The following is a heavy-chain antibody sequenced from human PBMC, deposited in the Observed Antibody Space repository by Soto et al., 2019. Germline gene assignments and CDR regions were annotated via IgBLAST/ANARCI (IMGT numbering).Heavy chain of an antibody. CDR3: ARGGGDSSGYYYGAKFDY. J-gene: IGHJ4*02. Sequence: QVQLQESGPVLVKPSQTLSLTCTVSGGSISSGGYYWSWIRQHPGKGLELIGYIYYSGSTYYNPSLKSRVTISEDTSKTQFSLKLSSVTAADTAVDYCARGGGDSSGYYYGAKFDYWGQGTLVTVSS. CDR1: GGSISSGGYY. V-gene: IGHV4-31*03. D-gene: IGHD3-22*01. CDR2: IYYSGST.